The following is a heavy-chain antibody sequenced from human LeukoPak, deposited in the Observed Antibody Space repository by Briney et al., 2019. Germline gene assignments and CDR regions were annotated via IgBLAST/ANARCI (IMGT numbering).Heavy chain of an antibody. CDR3: ARDGNGYYYMDV. Sequence: SETLSLTCAVYGGSFSGYYWSWIRQPPGKGLEWIGEINHSGSTNYNPSLKSRVTISVDTSKNQFSLKLSSVTAADTAVYYCARDGNGYYYMDVWGKGTTVTVSS. J-gene: IGHJ6*03. CDR2: INHSGST. V-gene: IGHV4-34*01. D-gene: IGHD4-23*01. CDR1: GGSFSGYY.